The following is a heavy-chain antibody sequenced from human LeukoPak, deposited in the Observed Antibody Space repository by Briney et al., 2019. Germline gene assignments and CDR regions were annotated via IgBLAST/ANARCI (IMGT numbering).Heavy chain of an antibody. V-gene: IGHV1-69*13. CDR1: GGTFSSYA. Sequence: ASVKVSCKASGGTFSSYAISWVRQAPGQGLEWMGGIIPIFGTANYAQKFQGRVAITADESTSTAYMELSSLRSEDTAVYYCARAPYSSSLYYYYYMDVWGKGTTVTVSS. D-gene: IGHD6-6*01. CDR3: ARAPYSSSLYYYYYMDV. J-gene: IGHJ6*03. CDR2: IIPIFGTA.